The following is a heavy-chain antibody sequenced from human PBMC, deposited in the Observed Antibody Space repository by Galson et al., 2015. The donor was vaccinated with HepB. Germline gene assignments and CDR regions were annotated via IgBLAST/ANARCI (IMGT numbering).Heavy chain of an antibody. V-gene: IGHV3-15*07. J-gene: IGHJ6*03. Sequence: SLRLSCAASGFTFSNAWMNWVRQAPGKGLEWVGRIKSKTDGGTTDYAAPVKGRFTISRDDSKNTLYLQMNSLKTKDTAVYYCTTAYIAAAGTGDYYYYMDVWGKGTTVTVSS. CDR2: IKSKTDGGTT. CDR1: GFTFSNAW. CDR3: TTAYIAAAGTGDYYYYMDV. D-gene: IGHD6-13*01.